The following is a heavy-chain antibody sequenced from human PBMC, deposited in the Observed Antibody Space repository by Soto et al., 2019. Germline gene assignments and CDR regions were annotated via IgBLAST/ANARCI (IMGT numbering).Heavy chain of an antibody. V-gene: IGHV3-30*18. D-gene: IGHD3-16*01. CDR3: AKTAGYDYVWGSSGLDP. J-gene: IGHJ5*02. Sequence: QVQLVESGGGVVQPGRSLKLSCAASGFTFSSYGMHWVRQAPGKGLEWVAVISYDGSDKYYADSVKGRFTISRDDSKNTLYLQMNRLRAEDTAVYYCAKTAGYDYVWGSSGLDPWGQGTLVTVSS. CDR1: GFTFSSYG. CDR2: ISYDGSDK.